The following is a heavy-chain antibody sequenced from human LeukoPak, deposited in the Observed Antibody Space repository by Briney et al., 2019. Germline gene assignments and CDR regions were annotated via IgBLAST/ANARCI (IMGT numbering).Heavy chain of an antibody. CDR3: ARVITIFGVVRYGMDV. V-gene: IGHV1-8*01. Sequence: PAASVKVSCKASGYTFTSYDINWVRQATGQGLEWMGWMNPNSGNTGYAQKFQGRVTMTTDTSTSTAYMELRSLRSDDTAVYYCARVITIFGVVRYGMDVWGQGTTVTVSS. CDR1: GYTFTSYD. D-gene: IGHD3-3*01. J-gene: IGHJ6*02. CDR2: MNPNSGNT.